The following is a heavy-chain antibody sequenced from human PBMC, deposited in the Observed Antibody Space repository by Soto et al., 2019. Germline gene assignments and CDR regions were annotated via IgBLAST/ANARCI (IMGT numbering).Heavy chain of an antibody. V-gene: IGHV4-30-4*01. CDR2: MYYSGST. Sequence: QVQLQESGPGLVKPSQTLSLTCTVSGGSISSGDHYWSWIRQPPGKGLEWIGYMYYSGSTYFNPYLKSRVTMSVATSKTQFSLKLGSVPAADKAVDYCATRSYYGSDGLDVWGQGTTVTVSS. CDR3: ATRSYYGSDGLDV. D-gene: IGHD3-10*01. CDR1: GGSISSGDHY. J-gene: IGHJ6*02.